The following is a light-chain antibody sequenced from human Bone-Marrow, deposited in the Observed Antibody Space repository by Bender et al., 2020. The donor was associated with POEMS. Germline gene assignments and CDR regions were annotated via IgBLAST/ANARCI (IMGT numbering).Light chain of an antibody. V-gene: IGLV3-21*02. Sequence: SYVLTQPPSVSAAPGQTARITCGGRKIGTQMVHWYQQRPGQAPALVVYENRDRPSGIPGRFSGSKSGTSASLAITGLQSDDEAIYFCVAWDASLNGWVFGGGTKLTVL. CDR2: ENR. CDR3: VAWDASLNGWV. J-gene: IGLJ3*02. CDR1: KIGTQM.